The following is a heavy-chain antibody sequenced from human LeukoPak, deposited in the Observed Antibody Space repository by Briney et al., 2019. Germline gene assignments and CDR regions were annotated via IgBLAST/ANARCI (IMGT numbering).Heavy chain of an antibody. Sequence: ASVKVSCKASGYTFTGYYMYWVRQAPGQGLEWMGWINPNSGVTNYAQKFQGRVTMTRDTSISTAYMELSRLRSDDTAVYYCARDRYTGYGTFDFWGQGTLVTVSS. CDR2: INPNSGVT. J-gene: IGHJ4*02. CDR1: GYTFTGYY. D-gene: IGHD5-12*01. CDR3: ARDRYTGYGTFDF. V-gene: IGHV1-2*02.